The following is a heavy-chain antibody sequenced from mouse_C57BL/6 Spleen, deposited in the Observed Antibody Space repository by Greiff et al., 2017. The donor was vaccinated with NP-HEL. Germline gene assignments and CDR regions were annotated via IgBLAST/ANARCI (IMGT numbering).Heavy chain of an antibody. CDR2: IYPGSGST. J-gene: IGHJ3*01. CDR3: ARGGDGPFAY. V-gene: IGHV1-55*01. Sequence: VQLQQSGAELVKPGASVKMSCKASGYTFTSYWITWVKQRPGQGLEWIGDIYPGSGSTNYNEKFKSKATLTVDASSSTAYMQLSSLTSEDSAVYYCARGGDGPFAYWGQGTLVTVSA. D-gene: IGHD2-3*01. CDR1: GYTFTSYW.